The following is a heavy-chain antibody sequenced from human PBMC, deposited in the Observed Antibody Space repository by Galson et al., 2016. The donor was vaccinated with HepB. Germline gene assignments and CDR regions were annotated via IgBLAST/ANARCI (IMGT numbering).Heavy chain of an antibody. CDR1: GASVNSSNW. CDR3: ARAAIIPGARMVFDP. J-gene: IGHJ5*02. CDR2: IYHTWTS. Sequence: SETLSLTCAVSGASVNSSNWWTWVRQAPGTGLEWIGEIYHTWTSNHNPFLNSRLTLSLDKSRNQFSLNITSVTAADTAVYYCARAAIIPGARMVFDPWGQGTLVTVSS. V-gene: IGHV4-4*02. D-gene: IGHD2-2*01.